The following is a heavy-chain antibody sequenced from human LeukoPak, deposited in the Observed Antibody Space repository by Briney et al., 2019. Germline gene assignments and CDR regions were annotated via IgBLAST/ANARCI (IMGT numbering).Heavy chain of an antibody. Sequence: PGGSLRLSCAASGFTFSSYAMSWVHQAPGKGLEWVSAISGSGGSTYYADSVKGRFTISRDNSKNTLYLQMNSLRAEDTAVYYCAKVDGYHGTEYYFDYWGQGTLVTVSS. CDR3: AKVDGYHGTEYYFDY. D-gene: IGHD3/OR15-3a*01. CDR1: GFTFSSYA. J-gene: IGHJ4*02. V-gene: IGHV3-23*01. CDR2: ISGSGGST.